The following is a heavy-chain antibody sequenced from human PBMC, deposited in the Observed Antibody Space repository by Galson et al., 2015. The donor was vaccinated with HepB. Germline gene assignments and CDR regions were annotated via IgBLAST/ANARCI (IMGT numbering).Heavy chain of an antibody. Sequence: SVKVSCKASGYTFTSYGISWVRQAPGQGLEWMGWISAYNGNANYAQKLQGRVPMTTDTSTSTAYMELRSLRSDDTAVYYCARDRKSSGSGRYFDYWGQGTLVTVSS. CDR3: ARDRKSSGSGRYFDY. V-gene: IGHV1-18*04. CDR2: ISAYNGNA. J-gene: IGHJ4*02. CDR1: GYTFTSYG. D-gene: IGHD3-10*01.